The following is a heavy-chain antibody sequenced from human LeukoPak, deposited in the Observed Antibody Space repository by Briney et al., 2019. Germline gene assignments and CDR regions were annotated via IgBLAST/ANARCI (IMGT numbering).Heavy chain of an antibody. Sequence: GGSLRLSCAASGFTFSSYGMSWVRQASGKGLEWVSAISGSGGSTYYADSVKGRFTISTDNSKNTLYLQMNSLRAEDTAVYYCARTVYFDFWGQGTLVTVSS. CDR2: ISGSGGST. CDR3: ARTVYFDF. CDR1: GFTFSSYG. D-gene: IGHD4-17*01. J-gene: IGHJ4*02. V-gene: IGHV3-23*01.